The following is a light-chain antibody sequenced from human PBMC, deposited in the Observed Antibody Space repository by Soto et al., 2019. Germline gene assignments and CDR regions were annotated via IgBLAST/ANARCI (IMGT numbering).Light chain of an antibody. CDR1: QGIRND. CDR3: LQDYNYPRT. V-gene: IGKV1-6*01. Sequence: AIQMTQPPSSLSASVGDRVTITCRASQGIRNDLGWYQQKPGKAPKLLIYAASSLQSGVPSRFSGSGSGTDFTLTISSLQPEDYATYYCLQDYNYPRTFGQGTKVEIK. J-gene: IGKJ1*01. CDR2: AAS.